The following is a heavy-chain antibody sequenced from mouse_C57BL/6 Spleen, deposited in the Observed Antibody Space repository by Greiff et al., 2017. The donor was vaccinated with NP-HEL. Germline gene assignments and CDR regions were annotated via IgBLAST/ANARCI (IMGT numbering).Heavy chain of an antibody. CDR1: GYTFTDHT. CDR2: IYPRDGST. D-gene: IGHD2-4*01. Sequence: VQLQQSDAELVKPGASVKISCKVSGYTFTDHTIHWMKQRPEQGLEWIGYIYPRDGSTKYNEKFKGKATLTADKSSSTAYMHLNSLTSADSAVYFCARSAVYDYSWFAYWGQGTLVTVSA. V-gene: IGHV1-78*01. J-gene: IGHJ3*01. CDR3: ARSAVYDYSWFAY.